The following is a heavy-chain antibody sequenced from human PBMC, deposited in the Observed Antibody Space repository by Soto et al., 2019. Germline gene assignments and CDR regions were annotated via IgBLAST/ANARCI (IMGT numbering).Heavy chain of an antibody. CDR3: AKGDLLWAPLDF. Sequence: EAQLLESGGGLVQPGGSLRLSCAASGLAFSNYAMTWVRQAPGKGLEWVSIITASGYSAYYGGAVKGRFTTSRDNSRSTLYLQMNGLRADDTAVYYCAKGDLLWAPLDFWGQGTLVTVSS. CDR1: GLAFSNYA. D-gene: IGHD3-16*01. CDR2: ITASGYSA. J-gene: IGHJ4*02. V-gene: IGHV3-23*01.